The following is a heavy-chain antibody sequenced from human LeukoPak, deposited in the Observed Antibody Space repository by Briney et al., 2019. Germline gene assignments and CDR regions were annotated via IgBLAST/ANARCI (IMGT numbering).Heavy chain of an antibody. CDR3: VRDWGYDSSGYWQKYFDS. CDR2: INHDGSST. V-gene: IGHV3-74*01. D-gene: IGHD3-22*01. J-gene: IGHJ4*02. CDR1: GFTFSTFW. Sequence: GGSLRLSCATSGFTFSTFWMHWVRQAPGKGLVWVSRINHDGSSTNYADSAKGRFTISRDNAKNTLHLQMNSLRAGDTAVYYCVRDWGYDSSGYWQKYFDSWGQGTLVTVSS.